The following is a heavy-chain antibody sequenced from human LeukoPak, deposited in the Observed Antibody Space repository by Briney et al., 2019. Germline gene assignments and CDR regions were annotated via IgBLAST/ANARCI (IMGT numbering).Heavy chain of an antibody. CDR1: GGTFSSYA. Sequence: ASVKVSCKASGGTFSSYAISWVRQAPGQGLEWMGGIIPIFGTANYAQKFQGRVTITADKSTSTAYMELSSLRSEDTAVYYRAVQITMIVVPPILWGQGTLVTVSS. J-gene: IGHJ4*02. CDR3: AVQITMIVVPPIL. D-gene: IGHD3-22*01. CDR2: IIPIFGTA. V-gene: IGHV1-69*06.